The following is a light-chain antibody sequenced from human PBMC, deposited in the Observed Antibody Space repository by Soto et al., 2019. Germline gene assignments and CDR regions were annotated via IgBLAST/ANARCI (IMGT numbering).Light chain of an antibody. CDR2: AAS. Sequence: DIQMTQSPSSLSASVGDRVTITCRASQSISSYLNWYQQKPGKAPKLLIYAASSLQSGVPSRFSGSGSGTVFTLTISSLQPEDFATYYCQQSYSTAITFGQGTRLEIK. J-gene: IGKJ5*01. CDR3: QQSYSTAIT. CDR1: QSISSY. V-gene: IGKV1-39*01.